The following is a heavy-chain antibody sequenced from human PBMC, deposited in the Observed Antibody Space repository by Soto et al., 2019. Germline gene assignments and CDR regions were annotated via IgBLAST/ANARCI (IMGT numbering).Heavy chain of an antibody. CDR2: TYYRSKWYN. CDR3: ARDYYGSGSYYNPDAFDI. CDR1: GDSVSSNSAA. J-gene: IGHJ3*02. Sequence: SQTLSLTCAISGDSVSSNSAAWNWIRQSPSRGLEWLGRTYYRSKWYNDYAVSVKSRITINPDTSKNQFSLQLNSVTPEDTAVYYCARDYYGSGSYYNPDAFDIWGQGTMVTVS. D-gene: IGHD3-10*01. V-gene: IGHV6-1*01.